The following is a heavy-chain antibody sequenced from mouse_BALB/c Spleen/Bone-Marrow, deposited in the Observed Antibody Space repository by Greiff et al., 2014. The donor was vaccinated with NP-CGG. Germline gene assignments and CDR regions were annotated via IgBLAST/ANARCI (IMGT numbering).Heavy chain of an antibody. CDR1: GFTFTDYY. CDR2: IRNKANGYTT. V-gene: IGHV7-3*02. CDR3: ARDENVGIYWYFDV. Sequence: EVQLVESGGGSVQPGGSLRLSCATSGFTFTDYYMSWVRQPPGKALEWLGFIRNKANGYTTEYSASVKGRFTISRDNSQRILYLQMNTLRAEDSATYYCARDENVGIYWYFDVWGAGTTVIVS. J-gene: IGHJ1*01.